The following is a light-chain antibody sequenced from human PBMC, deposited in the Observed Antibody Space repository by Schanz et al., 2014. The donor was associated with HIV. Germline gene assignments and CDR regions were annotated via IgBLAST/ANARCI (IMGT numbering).Light chain of an antibody. CDR3: QSFDRGVRGLL. Sequence: QSVLTQPPSLSGAPGQRVILSCNGTTSNIGAGYDVHWYQQFPGTAPRLLVFDNNNRPSGVPDRFSGSRSGTSASLAITGLQADDEADYYCQSFDRGVRGLLFGGGTKLTVL. CDR1: TSNIGAGYD. CDR2: DNN. V-gene: IGLV1-40*01. J-gene: IGLJ2*01.